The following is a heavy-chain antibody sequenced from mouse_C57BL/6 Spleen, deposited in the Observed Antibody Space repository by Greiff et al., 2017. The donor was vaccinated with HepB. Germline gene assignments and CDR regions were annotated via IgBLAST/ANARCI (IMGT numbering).Heavy chain of an antibody. CDR1: GYTFTSYW. D-gene: IGHD1-1*01. V-gene: IGHV1-61*01. Sequence: QVQLQQPGAELVRPGSSVKLSCKASGYTFTSYWMDWVKQRPGQGLEWIGNIYPSDSETHYNQKFKDKATLTVDKSSSTAYMQLSSLTSEDSAVYYCARGGSLNYYGSSTFDYWGQGTTLTVSS. CDR2: IYPSDSET. J-gene: IGHJ2*01. CDR3: ARGGSLNYYGSSTFDY.